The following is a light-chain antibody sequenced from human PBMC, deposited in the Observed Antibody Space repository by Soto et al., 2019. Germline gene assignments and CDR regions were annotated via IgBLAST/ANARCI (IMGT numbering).Light chain of an antibody. V-gene: IGLV2-23*01. CDR1: SSDVGSHNL. Sequence: QSALTQPASVSGSPGQSITISCTGTSSDVGSHNLVSWYQQHPGKAPKLMISEGNQRPSGVSDRFSGSKSGNRASLTISGLQAEDEADYYCCSYASDSTSVLFGGGTKVTVL. CDR2: EGN. CDR3: CSYASDSTSVL. J-gene: IGLJ2*01.